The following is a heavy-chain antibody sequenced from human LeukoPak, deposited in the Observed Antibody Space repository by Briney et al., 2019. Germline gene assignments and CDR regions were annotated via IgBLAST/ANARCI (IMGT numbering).Heavy chain of an antibody. CDR2: INEDGSDE. CDR3: GRYLGSTSGSI. J-gene: IGHJ4*02. V-gene: IGHV3-7*01. Sequence: GGSLRLSCAPSEFTFSSYWMSWVRQVPGKGLEWVASINEDGSDEYYVDSVKGRLTISRDNAKNSLYLQMNSLRAEDTAVYYFGRYLGSTSGSIWGQEPLVPVSS. CDR1: EFTFSSYW. D-gene: IGHD3-16*01.